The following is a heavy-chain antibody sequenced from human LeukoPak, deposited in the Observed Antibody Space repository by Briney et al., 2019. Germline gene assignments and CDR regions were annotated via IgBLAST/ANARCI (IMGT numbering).Heavy chain of an antibody. J-gene: IGHJ4*02. D-gene: IGHD3-3*01. V-gene: IGHV4-39*01. CDR2: IYYSGRT. CDR1: GDSVSRSDSY. CDR3: ARHSSYYGNFDY. Sequence: PSETLSLTCSVSGDSVSRSDSYWDWIRQPPGKGLEWIGTIYYSGRTYYSPSLKSRVTMSVDPSNNQFSLKLSSVTAADTAVYYCARHSSYYGNFDYWGQGTLVTVSS.